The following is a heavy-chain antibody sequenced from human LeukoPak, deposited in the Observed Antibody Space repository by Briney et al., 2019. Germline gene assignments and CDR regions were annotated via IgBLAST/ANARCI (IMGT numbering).Heavy chain of an antibody. V-gene: IGHV4-59*01. CDR1: GGSISSYY. Sequence: SETLSLTCTVSGGSISSYYWSWIRQPPGKGLEWIGHIYYSGSTNYNPSLKSRVTISVDTSKNQFSLKLSSVTAADTAVYYCASSISSSWARGFDSWGQGTLVTVSS. D-gene: IGHD6-13*01. J-gene: IGHJ5*01. CDR2: IYYSGST. CDR3: ASSISSSWARGFDS.